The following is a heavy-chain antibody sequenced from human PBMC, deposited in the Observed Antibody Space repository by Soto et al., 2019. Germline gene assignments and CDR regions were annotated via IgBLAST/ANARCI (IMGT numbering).Heavy chain of an antibody. CDR3: ARSVPAAITISDAFDI. Sequence: ASVKVSCKASGYTFTSYGISWVRQAPGQGLEWMGWISAYNGNTNYAQKLQGRVTMTTDTSTSTAYMELRSLRSDDTAVYYCARSVPAAITISDAFDIWGQGTMVTVS. J-gene: IGHJ3*02. D-gene: IGHD2-2*01. CDR2: ISAYNGNT. V-gene: IGHV1-18*01. CDR1: GYTFTSYG.